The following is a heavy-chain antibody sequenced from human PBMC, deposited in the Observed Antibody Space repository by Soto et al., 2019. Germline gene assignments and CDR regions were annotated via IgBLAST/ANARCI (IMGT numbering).Heavy chain of an antibody. Sequence: SETLSLTCAVSGGSISSGGYSWSWIRQPPGKGLEWIGYIYHSGSTYYNPSLKSRVTISVDRSKNQFSLKLSSVTAADTAVYYCARGPPLHWGQGTRVTVPS. CDR1: GGSISSGGYS. CDR2: IYHSGST. V-gene: IGHV4-30-2*01. J-gene: IGHJ4*02. CDR3: ARGPPLH.